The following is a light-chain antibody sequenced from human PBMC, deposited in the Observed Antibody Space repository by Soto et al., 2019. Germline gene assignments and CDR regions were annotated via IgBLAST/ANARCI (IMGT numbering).Light chain of an antibody. V-gene: IGKV3-15*01. CDR2: ATS. Sequence: TLSVSPGDSATLSCRASRSVDTDLAWYQQKPGQAPRLLVFATSARATGVPDRFRGSRSGTDFTLTISSLQPEDSATYYCHQYYNRPPWTFGQGTKVDIK. CDR1: RSVDTD. J-gene: IGKJ1*01. CDR3: HQYYNRPPWT.